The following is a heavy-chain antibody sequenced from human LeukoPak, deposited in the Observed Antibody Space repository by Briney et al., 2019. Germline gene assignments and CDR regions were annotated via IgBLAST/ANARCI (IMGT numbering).Heavy chain of an antibody. D-gene: IGHD5-12*01. V-gene: IGHV3-30*18. CDR2: ISYDGSNK. Sequence: QPGGSLRLSCAASGFTFSSYGMHWVRQAPGKGLEWVAVISYDGSNKYYADSVKGRFTISRDNSKNTLYLQMNSLRAEDTAVYYCAKDRKRGYSGYDSLDYWGQGTLVTVSS. J-gene: IGHJ4*02. CDR1: GFTFSSYG. CDR3: AKDRKRGYSGYDSLDY.